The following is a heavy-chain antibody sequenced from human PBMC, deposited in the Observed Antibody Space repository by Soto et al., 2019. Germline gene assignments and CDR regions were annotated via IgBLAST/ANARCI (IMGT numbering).Heavy chain of an antibody. Sequence: PREFRKISCPASVYSFTTNCIAWVRQKPGKGLEWMWSIFPGDSDTRYSPSFHGQVTISAYASISTAYLQVVSLKASGSAMYYCARLIGSSSWFDSWGRGAVVTVSS. CDR3: ARLIGSSSWFDS. V-gene: IGHV5-51*01. J-gene: IGHJ5*01. D-gene: IGHD6-13*01. CDR1: VYSFTTNC. CDR2: IFPGDSDT.